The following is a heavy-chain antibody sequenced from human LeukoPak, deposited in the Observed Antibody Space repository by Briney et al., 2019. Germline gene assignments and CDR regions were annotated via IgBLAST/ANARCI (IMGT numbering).Heavy chain of an antibody. J-gene: IGHJ5*02. V-gene: IGHV4-34*01. CDR1: AGSFSGYY. Sequence: ASETLSLTCAVYAGSFSGYYWSWIRQPPGKGLEWIGEINHSGSTNYNPSLKSRVTISVDTSKNQFSLKLSSVTAADTAVYYCAREIAAADPGGWFDPWGQGTLVTVSS. CDR3: AREIAAADPGGWFDP. D-gene: IGHD6-13*01. CDR2: INHSGST.